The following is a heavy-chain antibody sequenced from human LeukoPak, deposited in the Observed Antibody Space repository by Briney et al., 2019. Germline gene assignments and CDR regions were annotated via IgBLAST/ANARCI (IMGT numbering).Heavy chain of an antibody. CDR3: ARPREYYYGSGSYYD. V-gene: IGHV4-39*07. CDR2: INHSGST. D-gene: IGHD3-10*01. CDR1: GGSISSSSYY. Sequence: SETLSLTCTVSGGSISSSSYYWGWIRQPPGKGLEWIGEINHSGSTNYNPSLKSRVTISVDTSKNQFSLKLSSVTAADTAVYYCARPREYYYGSGSYYDWGQGTLVTVSS. J-gene: IGHJ4*02.